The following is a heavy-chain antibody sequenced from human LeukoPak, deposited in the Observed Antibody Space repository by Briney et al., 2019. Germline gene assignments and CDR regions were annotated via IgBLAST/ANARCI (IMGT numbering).Heavy chain of an antibody. CDR1: GFTFSSYA. D-gene: IGHD6-13*01. Sequence: GGSLRLSCTTSGFTFSSYAMSWVRQAPGKGLEWVSAISGSGGSTYYADSVKGRFTISRDNSKNTLYLQMNSLRAEDTAIYYCAKPTSMQGITAAGIDYWGQGTLVTVSS. J-gene: IGHJ4*02. CDR2: ISGSGGST. V-gene: IGHV3-23*01. CDR3: AKPTSMQGITAAGIDY.